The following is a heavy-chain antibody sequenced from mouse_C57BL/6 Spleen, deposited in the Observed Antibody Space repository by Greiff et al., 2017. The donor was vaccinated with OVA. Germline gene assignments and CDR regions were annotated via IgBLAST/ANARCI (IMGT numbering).Heavy chain of an antibody. V-gene: IGHV5-6*01. CDR3: ARQGDYSYAMDY. CDR2: ISSGGSYT. D-gene: IGHD1-1*01. J-gene: IGHJ4*01. Sequence: EVQLQQSGGDLVKPGGSLKLSCAASGFTFSSYGMSWVRQTPDKRLEWVATISSGGSYTYYPDSVKGRFTISRDNAKNTLYLQMSSLKSEDTAMYYCARQGDYSYAMDYWGQGTSVTVSS. CDR1: GFTFSSYG.